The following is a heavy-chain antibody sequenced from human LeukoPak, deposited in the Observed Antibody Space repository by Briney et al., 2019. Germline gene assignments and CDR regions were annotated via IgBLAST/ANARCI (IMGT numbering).Heavy chain of an antibody. CDR3: ARGADFWSGYSRVDY. CDR1: GGSISSSNW. Sequence: NPSETLSLTCAVSGGSISSSNWWSWVRQPPGKGLEWIGEIYHSGSTNYNPSLKSRVTISVDKSKNQFSLKLSSVTAADTAVYYCARGADFWSGYSRVDYWGQGTLVTVSS. CDR2: IYHSGST. V-gene: IGHV4-4*02. D-gene: IGHD3-3*01. J-gene: IGHJ4*02.